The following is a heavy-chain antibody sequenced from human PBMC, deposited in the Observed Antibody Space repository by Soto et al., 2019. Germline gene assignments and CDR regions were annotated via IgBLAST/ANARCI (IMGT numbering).Heavy chain of an antibody. Sequence: QVQLVESGGGVVQPGRSLRLSCAASGFTFSSYGMHWVRQAPGKGLEWVAVISYDGSNKYYADSVKGRFTISRDNSKNTLYLQMNSLRPEDTAVYYYANVLVRANYYYYGMDVWGQGTTVTVSS. D-gene: IGHD3-10*01. V-gene: IGHV3-30*18. J-gene: IGHJ6*02. CDR1: GFTFSSYG. CDR3: ANVLVRANYYYYGMDV. CDR2: ISYDGSNK.